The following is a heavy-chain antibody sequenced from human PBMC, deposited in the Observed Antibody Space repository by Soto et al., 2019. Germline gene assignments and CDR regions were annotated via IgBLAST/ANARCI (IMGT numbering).Heavy chain of an antibody. CDR1: GFTFSDYY. CDR3: ARGVEMVRGVIITDAFDI. Sequence: GSLRLSCAASGFTFSDYYISWIRQAPGKGLEWVSYISSSGSTIYYADSVKGRFTISRDNAKNSLYLQMNSLRAEDTAVYYCARGVEMVRGVIITDAFDIWGQGTMVTVSS. CDR2: ISSSGSTI. D-gene: IGHD3-10*01. V-gene: IGHV3-11*01. J-gene: IGHJ3*02.